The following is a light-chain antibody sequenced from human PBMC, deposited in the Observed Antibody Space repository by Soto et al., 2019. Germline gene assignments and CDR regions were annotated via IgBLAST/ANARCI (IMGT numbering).Light chain of an antibody. Sequence: QSVLTQPPSVSAAPGQKVTISCSGSSSNIGGNSVSWYQQPPGTAPKLLIYDDNKRPSGIPDRFSGSKSGTSATLGITGFQTGDEADYYCGSWDSSLSDYVLGNGTKVT. CDR2: DDN. J-gene: IGLJ1*01. CDR1: SSNIGGNS. CDR3: GSWDSSLSDYV. V-gene: IGLV1-51*01.